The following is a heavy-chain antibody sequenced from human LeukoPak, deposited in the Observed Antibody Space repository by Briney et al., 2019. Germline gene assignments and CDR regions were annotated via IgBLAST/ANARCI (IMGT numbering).Heavy chain of an antibody. CDR1: GYTFTSYY. V-gene: IGHV1-46*01. J-gene: IGHJ4*02. CDR2: INPSGGST. D-gene: IGHD6-13*01. CDR3: AREGVRTAAAGPLGY. Sequence: ASVKVSCKASGYTFTSYYMHWVRQAPGQGLEWMGIINPSGGSTSYAQKFQGRVTMTRDTSTSTVYMELSSLRSEDTAVYYCAREGVRTAAAGPLGYWGQGTLVTVSS.